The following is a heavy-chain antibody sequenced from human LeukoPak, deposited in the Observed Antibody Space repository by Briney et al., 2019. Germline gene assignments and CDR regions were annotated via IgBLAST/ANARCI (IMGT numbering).Heavy chain of an antibody. CDR1: TFSLSSHS. CDR2: ISFDSDHI. CDR3: AKGDWFDY. V-gene: IGHV3-21*04. Sequence: GGSLRLSCVASTFSLSSHSMNWVRRAPGKGLEWVSSISFDSDHIRYADSVKGRFTISRDNSKNTLYLQMNNLRAEDTAVYYCAKGDWFDYWGQGTLVTVSS. D-gene: IGHD3/OR15-3a*01. J-gene: IGHJ4*02.